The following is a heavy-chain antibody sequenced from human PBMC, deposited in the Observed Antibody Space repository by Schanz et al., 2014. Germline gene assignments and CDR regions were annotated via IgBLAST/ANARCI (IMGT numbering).Heavy chain of an antibody. CDR1: GFSFSDHA. Sequence: EVELVESGGGLVQPGGSLRLSCAASGFSFSDHAMDWVRQAAGKGLEWVIVISGSGGSTYYADSVRGRFTMSRDNSKNTVHLQMSSLRVEDTAVYYCAKQHIVRGVIYLNWFDSWGQGTLVTVSS. J-gene: IGHJ5*01. CDR2: ISGSGGST. V-gene: IGHV3-23*04. D-gene: IGHD3-10*01. CDR3: AKQHIVRGVIYLNWFDS.